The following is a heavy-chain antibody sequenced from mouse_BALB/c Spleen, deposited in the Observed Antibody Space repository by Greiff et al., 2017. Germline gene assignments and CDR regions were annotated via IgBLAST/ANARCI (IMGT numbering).Heavy chain of an antibody. Sequence: EVKLVESGGGLVKPGGSLKLSCAASGFTFSSYAMSWVRQTPEKRLEWVASISSGGSTYYPDSVKGRFTISRDNARNILYLQMSSLRSADTAMYYCAREHYYGSRTDYFDYWGQGTTLTVSA. CDR2: ISSGGST. J-gene: IGHJ2*01. D-gene: IGHD1-1*01. V-gene: IGHV5-6-5*01. CDR1: GFTFSSYA. CDR3: AREHYYGSRTDYFDY.